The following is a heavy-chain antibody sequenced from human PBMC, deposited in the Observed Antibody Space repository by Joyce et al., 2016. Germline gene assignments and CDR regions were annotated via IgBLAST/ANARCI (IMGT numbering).Heavy chain of an antibody. CDR2: IYPGDSDS. CDR3: ARHPKPDSGDY. Sequence: EVQLVQSGAEVKKPGESLKISCEASGFRFTSYWIGWVRQMPGKGLEWLGGIYPGDSDSKYSPSFQGQVTFSVDTSNNTAYLQWRSLQASDTAMYYCARHPKPDSGDYWGQGTLVTVSS. D-gene: IGHD1-14*01. CDR1: GFRFTSYW. V-gene: IGHV5-51*01. J-gene: IGHJ4*02.